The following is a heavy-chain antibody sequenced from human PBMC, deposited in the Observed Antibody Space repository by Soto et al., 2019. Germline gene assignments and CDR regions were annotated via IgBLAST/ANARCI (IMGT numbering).Heavy chain of an antibody. CDR2: ISAHTGSS. CDR1: GYTFTTSG. J-gene: IGHJ3*01. V-gene: IGHV1-18*01. CDR3: ARAFCYQGSDSRGYSFDAFDF. Sequence: QVQLVQSGAEVKKPGASVKVSCKASGYTFTTSGMSWGRQAPGQGLEWMGWISAHTGSSEYAQRVQGRGTMTTDRSTRTAYMELRSLRSDDTAVYYCARAFCYQGSDSRGYSFDAFDFWGPGTLVTVSS. D-gene: IGHD3-22*01.